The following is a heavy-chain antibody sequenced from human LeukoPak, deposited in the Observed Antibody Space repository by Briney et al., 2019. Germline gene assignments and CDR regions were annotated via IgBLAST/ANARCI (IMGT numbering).Heavy chain of an antibody. CDR2: ISGSGGST. CDR1: GFTFSSYA. CDR3: AKALQIVTIFGVVIPTPSEAFDY. D-gene: IGHD3-3*01. V-gene: IGHV3-23*01. J-gene: IGHJ4*02. Sequence: GGSLRLSCAASGFTFSSYAMSWVRQAPGKGLEWVSAISGSGGSTYYADSVKGRFTISRDNSKSTLYLQMNSLRAEDTAVYYCAKALQIVTIFGVVIPTPSEAFDYWGQGTLVTVSS.